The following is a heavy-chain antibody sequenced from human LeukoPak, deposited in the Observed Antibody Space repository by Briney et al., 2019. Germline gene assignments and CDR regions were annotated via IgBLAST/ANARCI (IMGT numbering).Heavy chain of an antibody. CDR2: MNPNSGNT. D-gene: IGHD3-10*01. V-gene: IGHV1-8*01. J-gene: IGHJ4*02. Sequence: ASVKVSCKASGYTFTSYDTNWVRQATGQGLEWMGWMNPNSGNTGHAQKFQGRVTMTRNTSISTAYMELSSLRSEDTAVYYCARGYYEYGSGSKDYWGQGTLVTVSS. CDR3: ARGYYEYGSGSKDY. CDR1: GYTFTSYD.